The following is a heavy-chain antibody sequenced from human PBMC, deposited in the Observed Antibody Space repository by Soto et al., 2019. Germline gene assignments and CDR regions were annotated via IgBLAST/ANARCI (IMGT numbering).Heavy chain of an antibody. Sequence: GGALRLSCLASGFTFRSYDMYWGRQGTGKGLEWVSAIGTTGDTYYAGSVKGRFTISRENAKNSLYLQMNSLRAGDTAIYFCARAIGPTLFDYWGQGTLVTVSS. CDR2: IGTTGDT. D-gene: IGHD3-22*01. CDR1: GFTFRSYD. J-gene: IGHJ4*02. V-gene: IGHV3-13*04. CDR3: ARAIGPTLFDY.